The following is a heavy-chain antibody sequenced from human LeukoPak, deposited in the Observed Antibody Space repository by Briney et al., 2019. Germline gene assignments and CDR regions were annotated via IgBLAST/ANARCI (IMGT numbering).Heavy chain of an antibody. Sequence: GSSVKVSCKASGYTFTGYYMHWVRQAPGQGLEWMGRINPNSGGTNYAQKFQGRVTMTRDTSISTAYMELSRLRSDDTAVYYCARVSGETRWCFDLWGRGTLVTVSS. CDR1: GYTFTGYY. J-gene: IGHJ2*01. CDR3: ARVSGETRWCFDL. CDR2: INPNSGGT. D-gene: IGHD1-14*01. V-gene: IGHV1-2*06.